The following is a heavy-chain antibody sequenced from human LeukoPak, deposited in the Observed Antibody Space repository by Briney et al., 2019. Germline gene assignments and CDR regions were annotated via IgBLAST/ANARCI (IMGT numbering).Heavy chain of an antibody. CDR2: ISWNSGSI. J-gene: IGHJ4*02. CDR3: AKPGDYGDQFDY. V-gene: IGHV3-9*01. Sequence: GGSLRLSCAASGFTFDDYAMHWVRQAPGKGLEWVSGISWNSGSIGYADSVKGRFTISRDNAKNSLYLQMNSLRAEDTALYYCAKPGDYGDQFDYWGQGTLVTVSS. CDR1: GFTFDDYA. D-gene: IGHD4-17*01.